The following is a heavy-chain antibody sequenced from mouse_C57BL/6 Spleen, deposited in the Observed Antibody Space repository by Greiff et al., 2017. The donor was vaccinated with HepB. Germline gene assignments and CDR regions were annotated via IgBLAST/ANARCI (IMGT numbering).Heavy chain of an antibody. J-gene: IGHJ3*01. CDR1: GFTFSNYW. D-gene: IGHD1-1*01. CDR2: IRLKSDNYAT. Sequence: DVKVEESGGGLVQPGGSMKLSCVASGFTFSNYWMNWVRQSPEKGLEWVAQIRLKSDNYATHYAESVKGRFTISRDDSKSSVYLQMNNLRAEDTGIYYCTDYGSSPFAYWGQGTLVTVSA. CDR3: TDYGSSPFAY. V-gene: IGHV6-3*01.